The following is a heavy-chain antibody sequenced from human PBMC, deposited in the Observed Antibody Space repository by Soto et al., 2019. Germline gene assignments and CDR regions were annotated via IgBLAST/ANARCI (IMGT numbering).Heavy chain of an antibody. J-gene: IGHJ4*02. CDR1: GFTFSSYA. Sequence: GGSLRLSCAASGFTFSSYAMGWVRQASGEGLEWVSSITDSGGDAKYADSVRGRFTISRDNSKNTLYLQMSSLRAEDSAVYYCARGSTDSYPGSRIFDFWGRGTLVTVSS. D-gene: IGHD3-10*01. V-gene: IGHV3-23*01. CDR3: ARGSTDSYPGSRIFDF. CDR2: ITDSGGDA.